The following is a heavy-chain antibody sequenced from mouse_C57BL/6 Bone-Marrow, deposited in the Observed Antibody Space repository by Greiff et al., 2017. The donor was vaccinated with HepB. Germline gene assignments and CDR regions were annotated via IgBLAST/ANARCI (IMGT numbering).Heavy chain of an antibody. Sequence: EVKVVESGGGLVKPGGSLKLSCAASGFTFSSYAMSWVRQTPEKRLEWVATISDGGSYTYYPDNVKGRFTISRDNAKNNLYLQMSHLKSEDTAMYYCARDPDYYGSSSYYYAMDYWGQGTSVTVSS. J-gene: IGHJ4*01. CDR2: ISDGGSYT. CDR1: GFTFSSYA. D-gene: IGHD1-1*01. V-gene: IGHV5-4*01. CDR3: ARDPDYYGSSSYYYAMDY.